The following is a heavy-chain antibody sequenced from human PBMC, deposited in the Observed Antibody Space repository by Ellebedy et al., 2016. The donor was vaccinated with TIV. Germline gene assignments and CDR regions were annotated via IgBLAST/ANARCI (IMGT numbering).Heavy chain of an antibody. D-gene: IGHD6-19*01. CDR1: GFTFDDYA. Sequence: GGSLRLXXAASGFTFDDYAMHWVRQAPGKGLEWVSGISWNSGSIDYADSVKGRFTISRDNAKNSLYLQMNSLRAEDTAFYYCVQAGGFLSGWYNYWGQGALVAVSS. J-gene: IGHJ4*02. CDR3: VQAGGFLSGWYNY. CDR2: ISWNSGSI. V-gene: IGHV3-9*01.